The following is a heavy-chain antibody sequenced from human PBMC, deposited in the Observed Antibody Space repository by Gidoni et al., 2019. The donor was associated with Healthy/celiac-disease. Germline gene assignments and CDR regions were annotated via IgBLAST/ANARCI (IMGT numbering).Heavy chain of an antibody. Sequence: EVQLVESGGGLVKPGGSLRLSCAASEFTFSNAWMSWVRQAPGKGLEWVGRIKSKTDGGTTDYAAPVKGRFTISRDDSKNTLYLQMNSLKTEDTAVYYCTTALTVVVITNVFPYWGQGTLVTVSS. V-gene: IGHV3-15*01. J-gene: IGHJ4*02. CDR2: IKSKTDGGTT. D-gene: IGHD3-22*01. CDR1: EFTFSNAW. CDR3: TTALTVVVITNVFPY.